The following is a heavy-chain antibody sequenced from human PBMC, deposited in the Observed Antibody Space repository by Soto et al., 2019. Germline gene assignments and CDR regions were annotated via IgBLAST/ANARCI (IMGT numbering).Heavy chain of an antibody. CDR1: GFTFSSYA. D-gene: IGHD2-15*01. J-gene: IGHJ4*02. Sequence: EAQLLESGGGLVQPGGSLRLSCAASGFTFSSYAMSWVRQAPGKGLEWVSGTSGSGGSTYYADSVKGRFTISREHSKNTLDLQMNRLRAEDTAVYYCAKELPYCSCGSCYRYYFDYWGQGTLVTVSS. CDR2: TSGSGGST. CDR3: AKELPYCSCGSCYRYYFDY. V-gene: IGHV3-23*01.